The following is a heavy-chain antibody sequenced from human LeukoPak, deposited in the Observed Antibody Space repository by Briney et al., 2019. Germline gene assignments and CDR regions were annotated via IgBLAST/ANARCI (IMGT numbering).Heavy chain of an antibody. D-gene: IGHD3-10*02. CDR3: AELGITMIGGV. J-gene: IGHJ6*04. CDR2: ISSSGSTI. V-gene: IGHV3-48*03. CDR1: RFTFSSYE. Sequence: GGSLRLSCAASRFTFSSYEMHWVRQPPGKGLEWVSYISSSGSTIYYADSVKGRFTISRDNAKNSLYLQMNSLRAEDTAVYYCAELGITMIGGVWGKGTTVTISS.